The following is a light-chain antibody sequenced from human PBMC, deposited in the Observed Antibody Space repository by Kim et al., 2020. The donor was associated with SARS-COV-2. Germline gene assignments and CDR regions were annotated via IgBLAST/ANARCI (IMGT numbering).Light chain of an antibody. CDR1: SASSGSNT. CDR3: VAWDDSLNGVV. V-gene: IGLV1-44*01. CDR2: SNN. J-gene: IGLJ2*01. Sequence: GRRGTSSCSGRSASSGSNTVNWYQQLPGTAPKLLIYSNNQRPSGVPDRFSGSKSGTSASLAISGLQSEDEADYYCVAWDDSLNGVVFGGGTQLTVL.